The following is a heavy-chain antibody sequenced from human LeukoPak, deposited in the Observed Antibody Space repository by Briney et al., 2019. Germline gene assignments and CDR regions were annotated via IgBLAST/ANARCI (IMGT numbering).Heavy chain of an antibody. CDR3: AKDHSRIAAAGTGAFDI. V-gene: IGHV3-9*01. CDR2: ISWSSNSI. CDR1: GFTFDDYA. J-gene: IGHJ3*02. Sequence: GGSLRLSCAASGFTFDDYAMHWVRQAPGKGLEWVSTISWSSNSIDYADSVKGRFTISRDNSKNTLYLQMNSLRAEDTAVYYCAKDHSRIAAAGTGAFDIWGQGTMVTVSS. D-gene: IGHD6-13*01.